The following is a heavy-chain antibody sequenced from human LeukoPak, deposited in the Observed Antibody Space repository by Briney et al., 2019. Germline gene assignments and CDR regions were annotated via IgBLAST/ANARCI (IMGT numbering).Heavy chain of an antibody. Sequence: ASVKVSCKASGYTFTSYGISWVRQAPGQGLEWMGWISAYNGNTNYAQKLQGRVTMTTDTSTSTAYMELSSLRSEDTAVYYCARGDYDFWSGYAYNWFDPWGQGTLVTVSS. V-gene: IGHV1-18*01. CDR2: ISAYNGNT. D-gene: IGHD3-3*01. CDR3: ARGDYDFWSGYAYNWFDP. CDR1: GYTFTSYG. J-gene: IGHJ5*02.